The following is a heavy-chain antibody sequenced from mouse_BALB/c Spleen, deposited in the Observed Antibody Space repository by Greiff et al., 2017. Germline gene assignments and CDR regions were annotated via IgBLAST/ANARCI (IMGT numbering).Heavy chain of an antibody. Sequence: VQLQESGPGLVAPSQSLSITCTVSGFSLTSYGVHWVRQSPGKGLEWLGVIWRGGSTDYNAAFMSRLSITKDNSKSQVFFKMNSLQADDTAIYYCAKKEGPYYGLYYYAMDYWGQGTSVTVSS. CDR3: AKKEGPYYGLYYYAMDY. D-gene: IGHD2-10*01. CDR1: GFSLTSYG. V-gene: IGHV2-5*01. J-gene: IGHJ4*01. CDR2: IWRGGST.